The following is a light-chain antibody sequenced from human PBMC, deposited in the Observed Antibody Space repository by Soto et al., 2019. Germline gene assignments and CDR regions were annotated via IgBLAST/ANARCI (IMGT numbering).Light chain of an antibody. Sequence: EIVMTQSPATLAVSPGESATLSCRASQSISNHLTWYQQKPGQAPRLLIYGTSSRATGIPDRFSGSGSGTDFTLTISRLEPEDFAVFYCQQYGSSITFGQGTRLEIK. J-gene: IGKJ5*01. CDR1: QSISNH. V-gene: IGKV3-20*01. CDR3: QQYGSSIT. CDR2: GTS.